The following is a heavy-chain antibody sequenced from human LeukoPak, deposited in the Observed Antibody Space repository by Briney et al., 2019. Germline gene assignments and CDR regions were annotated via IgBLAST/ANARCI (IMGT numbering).Heavy chain of an antibody. D-gene: IGHD3-22*01. CDR2: ISGSGGST. Sequence: PGGSLRLSCAASGFTFSSYAMSWVRQAPGKGLEWVSAISGSGGSTYYADSVKGRFTISRGNSKNTLYLQMNSLRAEDTAVYYCAKDRDYYDSSGYYYVTAEYFQHWGQGTLVTVSS. CDR3: AKDRDYYDSSGYYYVTAEYFQH. CDR1: GFTFSSYA. V-gene: IGHV3-23*01. J-gene: IGHJ1*01.